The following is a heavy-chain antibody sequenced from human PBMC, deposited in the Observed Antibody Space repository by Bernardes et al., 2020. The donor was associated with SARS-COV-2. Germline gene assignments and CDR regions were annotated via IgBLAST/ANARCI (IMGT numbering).Heavy chain of an antibody. V-gene: IGHV3-21*01. D-gene: IGHD6-25*01. CDR3: ATVGYSSGDY. CDR1: GFSFSSYS. CDR2: ISSSGTYI. Sequence: GGSLRLSCAASGFSFSSYSMIWVRQAPGKGLEWVSSISSSGTYIYYADSVKGRFTISRDNAKNSLYLLMNSLRAEDTAMYYCATVGYSSGDYWGQGTLVTVSS. J-gene: IGHJ4*02.